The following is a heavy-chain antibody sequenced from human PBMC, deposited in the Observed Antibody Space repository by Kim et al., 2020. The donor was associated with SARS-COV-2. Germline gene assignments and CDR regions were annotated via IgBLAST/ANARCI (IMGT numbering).Heavy chain of an antibody. V-gene: IGHV1-3*01. Sequence: ASVKVSCKASGYIFTSYLIHWVRQAPGQRLEWMGWINADNGNTKYSQKLQGRVTSTRDTSASTVYMELSSLRSQDTAVYYCARDGAGADHYYMDVCGKGTTVTVSS. J-gene: IGHJ6*03. CDR2: INADNGNT. CDR1: GYIFTSYL. D-gene: IGHD3-16*01. CDR3: ARDGAGADHYYMDV.